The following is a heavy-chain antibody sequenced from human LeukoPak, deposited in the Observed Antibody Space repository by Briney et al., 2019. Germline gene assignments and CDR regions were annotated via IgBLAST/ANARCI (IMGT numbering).Heavy chain of an antibody. V-gene: IGHV4-61*01. CDR1: GGSVSSGSYY. Sequence: SETLSLTCTVSGGSVSSGSYYWSWIRQPPGKGLEWIGYIYYSGSTNYNPSLKSRVTISVDTSKNRFSLKLSSVTAADTAVYYCARRGILEMATTLDYWGQGTLVTVSS. D-gene: IGHD5-24*01. CDR2: IYYSGST. CDR3: ARRGILEMATTLDY. J-gene: IGHJ4*02.